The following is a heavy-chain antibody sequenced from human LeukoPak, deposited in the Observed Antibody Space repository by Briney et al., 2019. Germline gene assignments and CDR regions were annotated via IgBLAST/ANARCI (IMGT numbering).Heavy chain of an antibody. D-gene: IGHD1-14*01. CDR1: GGTFSSYA. J-gene: IGHJ4*02. CDR3: ARDSAGNLGDY. CDR2: IIPIFGTA. Sequence: SVKVSCKASGGTFSSYAIGWVRQAPGQGLEWRGRIIPIFGTANYAQNFQGRVTITTDESTRTAYMELSKLSSEDAAVYYCARDSAGNLGDYWGQGTLVTVSS. V-gene: IGHV1-69*05.